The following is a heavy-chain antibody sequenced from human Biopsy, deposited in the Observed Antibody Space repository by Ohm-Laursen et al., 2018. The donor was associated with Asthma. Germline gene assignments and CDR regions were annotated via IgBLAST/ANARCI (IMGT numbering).Heavy chain of an antibody. CDR1: GGAIDSGAYY. CDR2: IYYSGTT. J-gene: IGHJ6*02. CDR3: ARDGSSVAGTPYGMDV. Sequence: SDTLSLTCTVSGGAIDSGAYYWSWIRQLPGKGLEWIGYIYYSGTTYYNPSLKSRVTMSVDTSKKHFSLKLSSVTAADTAVYYCARDGSSVAGTPYGMDVWGQGTTVTVSS. V-gene: IGHV4-31*02. D-gene: IGHD6-19*01.